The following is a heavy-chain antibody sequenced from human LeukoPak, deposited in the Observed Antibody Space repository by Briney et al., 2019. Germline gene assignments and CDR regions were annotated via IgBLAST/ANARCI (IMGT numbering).Heavy chain of an antibody. V-gene: IGHV1-69*01. J-gene: IGHJ4*02. CDR2: IIPIFGTA. CDR1: GGTFSSYA. D-gene: IGHD3-10*01. CDR3: ATRPNTYYYGSGSSHYFDY. Sequence: SVKVSCKASGGTFSSYAISWVRQAPGQGLEWMGGIIPIFGTANYAQKFQGRVTITADESTSTAYMELSSLRSEDTAVYYCATRPNTYYYGSGSSHYFDYWGQGTLVTVSS.